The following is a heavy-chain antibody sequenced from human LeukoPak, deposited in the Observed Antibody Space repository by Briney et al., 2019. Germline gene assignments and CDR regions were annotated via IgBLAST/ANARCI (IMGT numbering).Heavy chain of an antibody. V-gene: IGHV3-23*01. CDR1: GFTFSSYA. CDR2: ISGSGGST. Sequence: PGGSLRLSCAASGFTFSSYAMSWVRQAPGKGLEWVSAISGSGGSTYYADSVKGRFTISRDNSKNTLYLQMNSLRAEDAAAYYCAKASGSYFERSYFDYWGQGTLVTVSS. J-gene: IGHJ4*02. CDR3: AKASGSYFERSYFDY. D-gene: IGHD1-26*01.